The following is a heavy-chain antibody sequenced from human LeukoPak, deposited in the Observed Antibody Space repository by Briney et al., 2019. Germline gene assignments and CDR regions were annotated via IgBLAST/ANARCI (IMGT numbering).Heavy chain of an antibody. Sequence: PSETLSLTCTVSGGSITNGGSYWGWIRHPPREGPEWIGSLYYNGATYYNPTLRSRVTMSVDTSKNQFSLKLTSVTAADTAVYYCASLRSSGSGSFPTDWGQGILVTVSS. J-gene: IGHJ4*02. V-gene: IGHV4-39*01. D-gene: IGHD3-10*01. CDR1: GGSITNGGSY. CDR3: ASLRSSGSGSFPTD. CDR2: LYYNGAT.